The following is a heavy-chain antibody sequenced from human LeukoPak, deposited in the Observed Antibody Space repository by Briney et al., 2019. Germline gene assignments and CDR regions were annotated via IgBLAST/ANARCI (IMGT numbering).Heavy chain of an antibody. D-gene: IGHD3-22*01. CDR3: AREILLVYDSSGYSNSNWFDP. Sequence: SVKVSCKASGGTFSSYAISWVRQAPGQGLEWMGRIIPILGIANYAQKFQGRVTITADKSTSTAYMELSSLRSEDTAVYYCAREILLVYDSSGYSNSNWFDPWGQGTLVTVSS. CDR2: IIPILGIA. CDR1: GGTFSSYA. J-gene: IGHJ5*02. V-gene: IGHV1-69*04.